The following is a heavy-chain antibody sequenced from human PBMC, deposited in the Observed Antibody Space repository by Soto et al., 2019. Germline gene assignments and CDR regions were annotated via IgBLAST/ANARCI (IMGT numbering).Heavy chain of an antibody. J-gene: IGHJ4*02. V-gene: IGHV3-30*18. D-gene: IGHD1-26*01. CDR3: AKDQGWELLRLIAYYFDY. Sequence: QVQLVESGGGVVQPGRSLRLSCAASGFTFSSYGMHWVRQAPGKGLEWVAVISYDGSNKYYADSVKGRFTISRDNSKNTLYLQMNSLRAEDTAVYYFAKDQGWELLRLIAYYFDYWGQGTLVTVSS. CDR2: ISYDGSNK. CDR1: GFTFSSYG.